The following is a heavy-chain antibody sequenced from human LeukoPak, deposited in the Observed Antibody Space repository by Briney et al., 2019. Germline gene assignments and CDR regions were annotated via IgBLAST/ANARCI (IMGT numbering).Heavy chain of an antibody. D-gene: IGHD2-15*01. CDR2: ISYSGST. J-gene: IGHJ5*02. Sequence: SETLSLTCTVSGGSINNYYWSWIRQPPGKGLEWIGYISYSGSTDYNPSLKSRVTISIDTSKNQFSLKLSSVTAADTAVYYCARRDTNSGVDPWGQGTLVTVSS. V-gene: IGHV4-59*08. CDR1: GGSINNYY. CDR3: ARRDTNSGVDP.